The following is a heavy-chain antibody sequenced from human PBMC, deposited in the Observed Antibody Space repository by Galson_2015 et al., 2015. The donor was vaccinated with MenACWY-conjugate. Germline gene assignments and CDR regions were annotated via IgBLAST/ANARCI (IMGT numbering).Heavy chain of an antibody. CDR2: ISASGGGT. CDR3: AGVLGATGQGR. Sequence: SLRLSCAASGFTFSDYAMSWVRQAPGKGLEWVSAISASGGGTYYADSVKGRFTIFRDNSTNTLFLQVNSLRADDTAVYYCAGVLGATGQGRWGQGTLVTVSS. J-gene: IGHJ4*02. D-gene: IGHD1-26*01. V-gene: IGHV3-23*01. CDR1: GFTFSDYA.